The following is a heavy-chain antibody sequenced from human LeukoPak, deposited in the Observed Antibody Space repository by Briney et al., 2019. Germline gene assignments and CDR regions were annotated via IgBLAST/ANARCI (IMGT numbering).Heavy chain of an antibody. J-gene: IGHJ3*02. D-gene: IGHD2-2*01. Sequence: GGSLRLSCAASGFTFSSYALHWVRQAPGKGLEWVAVISYDESNKYYADSVKGRFTISRDNSKNTLYLQMNSLRAEDTAVYYCASNIVVLSTDAFDIWGQGTMVTVSS. CDR1: GFTFSSYA. CDR3: ASNIVVLSTDAFDI. CDR2: ISYDESNK. V-gene: IGHV3-30-3*01.